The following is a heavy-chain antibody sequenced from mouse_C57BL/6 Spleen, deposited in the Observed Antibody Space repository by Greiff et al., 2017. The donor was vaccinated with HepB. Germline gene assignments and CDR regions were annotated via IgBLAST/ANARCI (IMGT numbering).Heavy chain of an antibody. J-gene: IGHJ1*03. CDR1: GFTFSSYA. D-gene: IGHD1-1*01. V-gene: IGHV5-9-1*02. Sequence: EVNVVESGEGLVKPGGSLKLSCAASGFTFSSYAMSWVRQTPEKRLEWVAYISSGGDYIYYADTVKGRFTISRDNARNTLDLQMSSLKSEDTAMYYCTRASSHYGSSYWYFDVWGTGTTVTVSS. CDR3: TRASSHYGSSYWYFDV. CDR2: ISSGGDYI.